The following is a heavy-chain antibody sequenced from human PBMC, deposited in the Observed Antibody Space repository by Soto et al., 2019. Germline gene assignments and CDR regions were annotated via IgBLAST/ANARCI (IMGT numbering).Heavy chain of an antibody. CDR2: IWYDGSNK. CDR3: ARDGGRFLRNFDWLPPTDX. CDR1: GFTFSSYG. D-gene: IGHD3-9*01. J-gene: IGHJ4*02. V-gene: IGHV3-33*01. Sequence: GGSLRLSCAASGFTFSSYGMHWVRQAPGKGLEWVAVIWYDGSNKYYADSVKGRFTISRDNSKNTLYLQMNSLRDEDTAVYYCARDGGRFLRNFDWLPPTDXWGQGTLVTVSX.